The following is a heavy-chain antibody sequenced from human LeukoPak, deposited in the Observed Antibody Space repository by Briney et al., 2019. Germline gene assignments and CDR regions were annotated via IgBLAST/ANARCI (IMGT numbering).Heavy chain of an antibody. Sequence: PGGSLRLSCATSGLTFSSYTMTSVRQPPGKGLEYVSGIGISDCSTTYEDSVKGRYTISKDNSKNTLDLPMNSLRAEDTAVYYCARAGTSGYSIRYYFDYWGQGTLVTVSS. CDR1: GLTFSSYT. V-gene: IGHV3-23*01. CDR2: IGISDCST. CDR3: ARAGTSGYSIRYYFDY. D-gene: IGHD3-3*01. J-gene: IGHJ4*02.